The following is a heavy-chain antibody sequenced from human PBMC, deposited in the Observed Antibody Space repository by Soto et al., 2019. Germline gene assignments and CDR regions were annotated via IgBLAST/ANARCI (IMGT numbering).Heavy chain of an antibody. J-gene: IGHJ4*02. V-gene: IGHV3-23*01. CDR1: GFTFSSYD. CDR3: ANGRCDYDGSAYFAY. Sequence: EVQLLESGGGLVQPGGSLRLSCAASGFTFSSYDMSWVRQAPGKGLEWVSAISGSGGSTYYADSVKGRFTISRDNSKNTLYLRMNSLRAGNTGVYYGANGRCDYDGSAYFAYWGQGTLVTVSS. CDR2: ISGSGGST. D-gene: IGHD3-22*01.